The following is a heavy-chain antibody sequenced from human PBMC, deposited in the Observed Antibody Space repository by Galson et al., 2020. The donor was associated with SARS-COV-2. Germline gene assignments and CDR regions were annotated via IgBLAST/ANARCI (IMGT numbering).Heavy chain of an antibody. Sequence: PVASVKVSCKVSGYTLTELSMHWVRQAPGKGREWMGGFDPEDGETIYAQKFQGRVTMTEDTSTDTAYMELSSLRSEDTAVYYCATSPVVPAAIPWWFDPWGQGTLVTVSS. CDR2: FDPEDGET. V-gene: IGHV1-24*01. J-gene: IGHJ5*02. CDR3: ATSPVVPAAIPWWFDP. CDR1: GYTLTELS. D-gene: IGHD2-2*02.